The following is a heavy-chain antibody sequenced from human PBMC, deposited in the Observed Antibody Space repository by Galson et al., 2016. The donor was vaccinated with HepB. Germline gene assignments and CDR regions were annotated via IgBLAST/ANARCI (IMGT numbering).Heavy chain of an antibody. D-gene: IGHD5/OR15-5a*01. J-gene: IGHJ4*02. CDR3: ARPADNTVYYFDY. CDR1: GYNFGTYW. V-gene: IGHV5-51*01. CDR2: IHPGDSNT. Sequence: QSGAEVKKPGESLKISCKGSGYNFGTYWIAWVRQMPGKGLEWTGVIHPGDSNTRYSPSFQGQVTISVDKSITTAYLQWSSLKASDTAMYYCARPADNTVYYFDYWGQGTLVTVSS.